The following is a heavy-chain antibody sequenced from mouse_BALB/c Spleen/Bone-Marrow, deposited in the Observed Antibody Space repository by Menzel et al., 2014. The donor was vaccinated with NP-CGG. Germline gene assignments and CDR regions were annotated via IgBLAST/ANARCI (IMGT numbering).Heavy chain of an antibody. CDR1: GFSLTSYG. CDR3: ARDAGYGNPWFAY. D-gene: IGHD2-10*02. Sequence: VKLVESGPGLVAPSQSLSIPCTVSGFSLTSYGIHWVRQPPGKGLEWLGVIWAGGGTIYNSALMSRLGISKDNSKSQVFLKMHSLQTDDTAMYYCARDAGYGNPWFAYWGQGTLVTVSA. V-gene: IGHV2-9*02. J-gene: IGHJ3*01. CDR2: IWAGGGT.